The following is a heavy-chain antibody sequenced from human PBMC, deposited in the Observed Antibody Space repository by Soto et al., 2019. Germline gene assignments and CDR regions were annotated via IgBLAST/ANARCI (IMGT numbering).Heavy chain of an antibody. V-gene: IGHV3-33*01. CDR1: GFTFSSYG. CDR3: ARDPEGSSGWYYFDY. CDR2: IWYDGSNK. Sequence: QVQLVESGGGVVQPGRSLRLSCAASGFTFSSYGMHWVRQAPGKGLEWVAVIWYDGSNKYYADSVKGRFTISRDNSKNTLYRQMNSLRAEDTAVYYCARDPEGSSGWYYFDYWGQGTLVTVSS. J-gene: IGHJ4*02. D-gene: IGHD6-19*01.